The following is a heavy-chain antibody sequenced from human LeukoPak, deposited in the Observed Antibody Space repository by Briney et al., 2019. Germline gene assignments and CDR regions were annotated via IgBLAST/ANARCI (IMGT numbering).Heavy chain of an antibody. V-gene: IGHV4-30-4*02. Sequence: SETLSLTCTVSGGSISSGDYYWSWIRQPPGKGLEWIGYIYYSGSTYYNPSLKSRVTISVDTSKNQFSLKLSSVTAADTAVYYCARDSGTGFKDDAFDMWGQGTMVTVSS. CDR2: IYYSGST. J-gene: IGHJ3*02. CDR3: ARDSGTGFKDDAFDM. CDR1: GGSISSGDYY. D-gene: IGHD1-1*01.